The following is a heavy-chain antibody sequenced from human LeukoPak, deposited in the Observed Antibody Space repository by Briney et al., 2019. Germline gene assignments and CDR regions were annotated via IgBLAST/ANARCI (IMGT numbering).Heavy chain of an antibody. CDR2: IYYSGNT. CDR1: GGSISGGGYY. D-gene: IGHD2-15*01. CDR3: ARTVVVVAATPLDYFDY. J-gene: IGHJ4*02. V-gene: IGHV4-31*03. Sequence: SETLSLTCTVSGGSISGGGYYWSWIRQHPGKGLEWIGYIYYSGNTYYNPSLKSRVTISVDTSKNQFSLKLSSVTAADTAVYYCARTVVVVAATPLDYFDYWGQGTLVTVSS.